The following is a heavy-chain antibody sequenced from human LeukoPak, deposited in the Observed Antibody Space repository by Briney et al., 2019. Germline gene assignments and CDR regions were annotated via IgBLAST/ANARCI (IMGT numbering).Heavy chain of an antibody. CDR1: GDSVSSKSGG. CDR3: AREQLWSGPNRFDS. CDR2: TYYTSKWYN. Sequence: SQTLSLTCGISGDSVSSKSGGWNWIRQSPSRGLEWLGRTYYTSKWYNEYAVSMKSRITINSDTYKNQLSLHLDSVTPEDTAVYCCAREQLWSGPNRFDSWGQGTLVTVSS. D-gene: IGHD3-10*02. V-gene: IGHV6-1*01. J-gene: IGHJ5*01.